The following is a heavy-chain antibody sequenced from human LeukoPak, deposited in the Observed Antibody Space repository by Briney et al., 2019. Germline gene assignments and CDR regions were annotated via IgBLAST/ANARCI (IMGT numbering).Heavy chain of an antibody. J-gene: IGHJ4*02. V-gene: IGHV4-34*01. D-gene: IGHD3-22*01. CDR1: GGSFSGYY. CDR2: IHHSGST. CDR3: ARTLVVSSGYYRDY. Sequence: PSETLSLTCAVYGGSFSGYYWSWIRQPPGKGLEWIGEIHHSGSTNYNPSLKSRVTISVDTSKNQFSLKLSSVTAADTAVYYCARTLVVSSGYYRDYWGQGTLVTVSS.